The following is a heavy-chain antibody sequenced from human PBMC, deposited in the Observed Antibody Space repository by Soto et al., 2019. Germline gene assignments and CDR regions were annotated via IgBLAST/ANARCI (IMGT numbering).Heavy chain of an antibody. CDR2: ITDNGGDA. CDR3: ARGSTESYPGSRIFDF. D-gene: IGHD3-10*01. Sequence: EVQLLESGGALKQPGGSLRLSCVASGLTFGSRAMSWVRQAPGEGLQWVATITDNGGDAKYADSVRGRFVISRDNYKKTLYLQQTNLTAEDSAMYFCARGSTESYPGSRIFDFWGRGTLVTVSS. CDR1: GLTFGSRA. V-gene: IGHV3-23*01. J-gene: IGHJ4*02.